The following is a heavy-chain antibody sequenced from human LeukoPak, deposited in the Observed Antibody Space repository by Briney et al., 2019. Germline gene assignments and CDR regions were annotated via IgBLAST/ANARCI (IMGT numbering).Heavy chain of an antibody. V-gene: IGHV4-34*01. CDR1: GGSFSGYY. CDR2: INHSGST. D-gene: IGHD2-8*01. Sequence: SETLSLTCAVYGGSFSGYYWSWIRQPPGKGLEWIGEINHSGSTNYNPSLKSRVTISVGTSKNQFSLKLSSVTAADTAVYYCARGVPKVLMVYASPWYFDYWGQGTLVTVSS. J-gene: IGHJ4*02. CDR3: ARGVPKVLMVYASPWYFDY.